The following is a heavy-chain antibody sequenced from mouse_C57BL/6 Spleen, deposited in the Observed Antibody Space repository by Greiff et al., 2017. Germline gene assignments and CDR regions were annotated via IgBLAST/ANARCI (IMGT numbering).Heavy chain of an antibody. V-gene: IGHV1-15*01. J-gene: IGHJ2*01. CDR1: GYTFTDYE. D-gene: IGHD1-1*01. CDR3: TRDTTVVETCGYFDY. Sequence: QVQLKQSGAELVRPGASVTLSCKASGYTFTDYEMHWVKQTPVHGLEWIGAIDPETGGTAYNQKFKGKAILTADKSSSTAYMELRSLTSEDSAVYYCTRDTTVVETCGYFDYWGQGTTLTVSS. CDR2: IDPETGGT.